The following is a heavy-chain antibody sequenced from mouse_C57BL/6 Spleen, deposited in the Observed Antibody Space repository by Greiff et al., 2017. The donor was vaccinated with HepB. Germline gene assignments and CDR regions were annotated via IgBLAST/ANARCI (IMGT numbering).Heavy chain of an antibody. D-gene: IGHD4-1*01. CDR3: ARSRVGRDYAMDY. CDR1: GYTFTSYW. J-gene: IGHJ4*01. CDR2: IDPSDSYT. V-gene: IGHV1-69*01. Sequence: VQLQQPGAELVMPGASVKLSCKASGYTFTSYWMHWVKQRPGQGLEWIGEIDPSDSYTNYNQKFKGKSTLTVDKSSSTAYMQLSSLTSEDSAVYYYARSRVGRDYAMDYWGQGTSVTVSS.